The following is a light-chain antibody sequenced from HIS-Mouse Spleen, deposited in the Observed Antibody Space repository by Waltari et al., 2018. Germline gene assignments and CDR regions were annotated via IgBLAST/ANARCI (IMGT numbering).Light chain of an antibody. Sequence: QSVLTQPPSVSGAPGQRVPSSCTGSSPTIGAGYNVHWYQQLPGTAPKLLIYGNSNRPSGVPDRFSGSKSGTSASLAITGLQAEDEADYYCQSYDSSLSGWVFGGGTKLTVL. CDR3: QSYDSSLSGWV. J-gene: IGLJ3*02. CDR2: GNS. CDR1: SPTIGAGYN. V-gene: IGLV1-40*01.